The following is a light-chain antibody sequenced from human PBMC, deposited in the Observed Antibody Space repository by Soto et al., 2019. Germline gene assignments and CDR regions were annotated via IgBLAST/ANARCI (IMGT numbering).Light chain of an antibody. V-gene: IGKV3-15*01. CDR2: GAS. J-gene: IGKJ1*01. CDR3: QQYNNWLT. Sequence: PAXLSXSPGERATLSCRASQSVSSNLAWYQQKPGQAPRLLIYGASTRATGIPARFSGSGSGTEFTLTISSLQSEDFAVYYCQQYNNWLTFGQGTKVDIK. CDR1: QSVSSN.